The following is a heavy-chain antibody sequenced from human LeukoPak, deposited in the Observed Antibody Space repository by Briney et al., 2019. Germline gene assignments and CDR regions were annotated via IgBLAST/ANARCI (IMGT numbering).Heavy chain of an antibody. Sequence: GGSLRLSCAASGFTFSTYSMTWVRQAPGKGLEWVSSISSTGNYIYYADSLKGRFTISRDNAKNSLFLQMNSLRAADTAVYYCARSNAGNSYGYFDFWGQGTLVTLSS. CDR3: ARSNAGNSYGYFDF. CDR1: GFTFSTYS. J-gene: IGHJ4*02. D-gene: IGHD5-18*01. V-gene: IGHV3-21*01. CDR2: ISSTGNYI.